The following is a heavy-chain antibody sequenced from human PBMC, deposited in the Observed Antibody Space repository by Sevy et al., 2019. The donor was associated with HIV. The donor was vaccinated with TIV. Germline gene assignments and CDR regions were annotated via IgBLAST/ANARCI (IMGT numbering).Heavy chain of an antibody. J-gene: IGHJ4*02. V-gene: IGHV3-33*08. CDR3: ARDLEFYDYGDYGPAFMPDY. CDR2: IWFDGSNT. D-gene: IGHD4-17*01. Sequence: GGSLRLSCSASGFAFSAYWMVWVRQGPGKGLEWVAVIWFDGSNTHYADSVKGRFTISRDIAKNTLHLQMNSLRAEDTAVYYCARDLEFYDYGDYGPAFMPDYWGQGTLVTVSS. CDR1: GFAFSAYW.